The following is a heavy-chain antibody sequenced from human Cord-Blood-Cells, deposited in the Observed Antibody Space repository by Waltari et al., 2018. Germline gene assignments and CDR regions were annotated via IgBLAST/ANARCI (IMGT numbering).Heavy chain of an antibody. CDR3: ARVAWDRGWFDP. V-gene: IGHV1-8*01. J-gene: IGHJ5*02. CDR1: GYTFTSYD. D-gene: IGHD3-10*01. CDR2: MNTNSGNT. Sequence: QVQLVQSVAEVKKPGASVKVSCKSSGYTFTSYDINWVRQATGQGLEWMGWMNTNSGNTGYAQKFQGRVTMTRNTSISTAYMELSSLRSEDTAVYYCARVAWDRGWFDPWGQGTLVTVSS.